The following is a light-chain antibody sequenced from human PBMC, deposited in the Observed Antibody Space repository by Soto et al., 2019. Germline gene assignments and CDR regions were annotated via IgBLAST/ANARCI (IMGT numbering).Light chain of an antibody. V-gene: IGLV2-14*01. CDR3: SSYTSSTAYV. Sequence: QSALTQPASVSGSPGQTITISCTGTSSDVGGYNAVSWYQHRPGKAPKLIIYEVTHRPAGISDRFSASKSGNTASLTISGLQAEDEADYYCSSYTSSTAYVFGTGTKVTVL. J-gene: IGLJ1*01. CDR1: SSDVGGYNA. CDR2: EVT.